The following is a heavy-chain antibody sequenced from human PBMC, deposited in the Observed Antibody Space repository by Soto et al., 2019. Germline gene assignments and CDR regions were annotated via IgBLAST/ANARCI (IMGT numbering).Heavy chain of an antibody. CDR1: GFTFSNYG. CDR2: ISYHGSDK. D-gene: IGHD4-17*01. CDR3: AKDHLTATVTTVGY. Sequence: QVQLVESGGGVVQPGRSLRLSCAASGFTFSNYGMHWVRQAPGKGLEWVAVISYHGSDKYYADSVKGRFTISRDNSKNTLYRPMDSLRAEDTAVYYCAKDHLTATVTTVGYWGQGTLVTGSS. V-gene: IGHV3-30*18. J-gene: IGHJ4*02.